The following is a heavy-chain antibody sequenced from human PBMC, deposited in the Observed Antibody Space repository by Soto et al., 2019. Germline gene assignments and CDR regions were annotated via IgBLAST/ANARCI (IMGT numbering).Heavy chain of an antibody. Sequence: GGSLRLSCVASGLTSSSYAMSWVRQAPGKGLEWVSAISGSGGSTYYVDSVKGRFTISRDISKNTLYLQLNSLRAGDTAVYYCAKGISRDYYYYMDVWGKGTTVTVSS. J-gene: IGHJ6*03. V-gene: IGHV3-23*01. CDR1: GLTSSSYA. CDR3: AKGISRDYYYYMDV. CDR2: ISGSGGST.